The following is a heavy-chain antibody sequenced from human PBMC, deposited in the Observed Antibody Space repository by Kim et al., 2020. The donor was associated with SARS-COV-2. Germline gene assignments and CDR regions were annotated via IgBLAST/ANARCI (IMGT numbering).Heavy chain of an antibody. D-gene: IGHD3-10*01. V-gene: IGHV4-59*01. CDR3: ARWKWTGPPGSYYRTPYGIDV. CDR2: IYYSGST. CDR1: GGSISSYY. Sequence: SETLSLTCTVSGGSISSYYWSWIRQPPGKGLEWIGYIYYSGSTNYNPSLKSRVTISVDTSKNQFSLKLSSVTAADTAVYYCARWKWTGPPGSYYRTPYGIDVWGQGTTVTVSS. J-gene: IGHJ6*02.